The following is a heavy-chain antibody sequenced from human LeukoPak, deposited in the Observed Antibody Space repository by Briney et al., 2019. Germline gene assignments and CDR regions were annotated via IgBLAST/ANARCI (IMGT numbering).Heavy chain of an antibody. Sequence: QPGGSLRLSCAASGFTFSSYAMSWVRQAPGKGLEWVSAISGSGGSTYYADSVKGRFTISRDNSKNTLYLQMNSLRAEDTAVYYCAKATYGYNLGGVLGYFDYWGQGTLVTVSS. J-gene: IGHJ4*02. D-gene: IGHD5-24*01. CDR2: ISGSGGST. CDR3: AKATYGYNLGGVLGYFDY. CDR1: GFTFSSYA. V-gene: IGHV3-23*01.